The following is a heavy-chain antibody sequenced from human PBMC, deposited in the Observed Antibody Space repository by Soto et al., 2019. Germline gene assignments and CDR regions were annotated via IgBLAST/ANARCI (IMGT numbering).Heavy chain of an antibody. CDR2: ICYSRST. V-gene: IGHV4-30-4*01. D-gene: IGHD5-18*01. CDR1: GGSISSGDYY. CDR3: ARASPVVTDV. J-gene: IGHJ6*02. Sequence: QVQLQESGPGLVKPSQTLSLTCTVSGGSISSGDYYWSWLRQPPGKGREWIGYICYSRSTYYNPSLNSRVTIAVDTSKNQFSPKLSAVTAAHTAVYYCARASPVVTDVGGQATTVTVSS.